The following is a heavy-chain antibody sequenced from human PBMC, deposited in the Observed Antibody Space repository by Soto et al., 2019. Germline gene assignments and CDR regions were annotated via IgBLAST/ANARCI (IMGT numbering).Heavy chain of an antibody. CDR1: GYTFTGHY. J-gene: IGHJ6*02. CDR2: INPNSGDT. V-gene: IGHV1-2*02. Sequence: ASVKVSCKASGYTFTGHYMQWVRQAPGQGLEWMGWINPNSGDTNYAQKFQGRVTMTRDTSTSTVYMELSRLRSDDTALYYCAGVGGGLGGDSGGGGGPYVDVWGQGTTVT. CDR3: AGVGGGLGGDSGGGGGPYVDV. D-gene: IGHD3-16*01.